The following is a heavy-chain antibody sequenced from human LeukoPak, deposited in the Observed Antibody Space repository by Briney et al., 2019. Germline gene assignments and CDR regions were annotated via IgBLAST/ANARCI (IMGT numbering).Heavy chain of an antibody. CDR2: ISAYNGNT. V-gene: IGHV1-18*01. CDR3: ARDRRRYCSGGSCCGTFDY. D-gene: IGHD2-15*01. J-gene: IGHJ4*02. CDR1: GYTFTSYG. Sequence: ASVKVSCKASGYTFTSYGISWVRQAPGQGLEWMGWISAYNGNTNYAQKLQGRVTMTTDTSTSTAYMELRSLRSDDTAVYYCARDRRRYCSGGSCCGTFDYWGQGTLVTVSS.